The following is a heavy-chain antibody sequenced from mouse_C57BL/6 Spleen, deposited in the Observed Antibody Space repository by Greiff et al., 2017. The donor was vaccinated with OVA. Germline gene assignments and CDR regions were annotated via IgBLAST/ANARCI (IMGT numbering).Heavy chain of an antibody. CDR2: IDPSDSYT. CDR1: GYTFTSYW. Sequence: QVQLQQPGAELVMPGASVKLSCKASGYTFTSYWMHWVKQRPGQGLEWIGEIDPSDSYTNYNQKFKGKSTLTVDKSSSTAYMQLSSLTSEDSAVYYCARSSTGSSYYFDYWGQGTTLTVSS. D-gene: IGHD4-1*02. V-gene: IGHV1-69*01. J-gene: IGHJ2*01. CDR3: ARSSTGSSYYFDY.